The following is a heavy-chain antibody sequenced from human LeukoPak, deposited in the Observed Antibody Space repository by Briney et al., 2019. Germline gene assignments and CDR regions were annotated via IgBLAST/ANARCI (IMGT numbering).Heavy chain of an antibody. CDR1: GFTFSSYW. J-gene: IGHJ4*02. CDR3: ARDGKYFWSGSSY. CDR2: IKQDGSEK. V-gene: IGHV3-7*01. Sequence: GGSLRLSCAASGFTFSSYWMSWVRQAPGKGLEWVANIKQDGSEKYYVDSVKGRLTISRDNAKNSLYLQMNSLRAEDTAVYYCARDGKYFWSGSSYWGQGTLVTVSS. D-gene: IGHD3-3*01.